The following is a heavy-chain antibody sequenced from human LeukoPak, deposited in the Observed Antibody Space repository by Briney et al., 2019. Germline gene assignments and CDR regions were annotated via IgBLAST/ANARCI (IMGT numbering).Heavy chain of an antibody. V-gene: IGHV3-33*01. CDR3: ATNWGTGPYYYAMDI. D-gene: IGHD3-16*01. CDR2: IWYDGSNK. J-gene: IGHJ6*02. CDR1: GFTFTNYG. Sequence: GGSLRLSCAASGFTFTNYGMHWVRQAPGKGLERVAVIWYDGSNKYYADSVKGRFTISRDNSKNTLYLQLNSLRAEDTAVYYCATNWGTGPYYYAMDIWGQGTTVTVSS.